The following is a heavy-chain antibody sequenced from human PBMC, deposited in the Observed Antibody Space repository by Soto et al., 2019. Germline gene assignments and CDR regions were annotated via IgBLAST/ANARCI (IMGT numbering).Heavy chain of an antibody. CDR2: ITSTSSTK. J-gene: IGHJ6*02. D-gene: IGHD3-10*01. CDR3: ARRITMVRGPYYYYAMDV. Sequence: ESGGGLVQPGGSLRLSCAGSGFTFSSHAMSWVRQAPGKGLEWVSFITSTSSTKNYADSVKGRFTISRDNAKNSLYLQMNSLRDEDTAVYYCARRITMVRGPYYYYAMDVWGQGTTVTVSS. CDR1: GFTFSSHA. V-gene: IGHV3-48*02.